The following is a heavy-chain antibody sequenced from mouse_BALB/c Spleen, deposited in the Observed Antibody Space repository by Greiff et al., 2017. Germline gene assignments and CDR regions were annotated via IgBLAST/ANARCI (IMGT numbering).Heavy chain of an antibody. J-gene: IGHJ3*01. CDR1: GYSITSGYY. V-gene: IGHV3-6*02. CDR2: ISYDGSN. CDR3: ARGGYDYDRAWFAY. Sequence: EVKLLESGPGLVKPSQSLSLTCSVTGYSITSGYYWNWIRQFPGNKLAWMGYISYDGSNNYNPSLKNRISITRDTSKNQFFLKLNSVTTEDTATYYCARGGYDYDRAWFAYWGQGTLVTVSA. D-gene: IGHD2-4*01.